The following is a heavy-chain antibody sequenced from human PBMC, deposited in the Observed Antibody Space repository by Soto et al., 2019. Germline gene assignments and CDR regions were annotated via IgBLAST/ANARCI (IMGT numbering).Heavy chain of an antibody. CDR3: ARAQDFWSGPVMYYYYGMDV. Sequence: QVQLVQSGAEVKKPGSSVKVSCKASGGTFSSYAISWVRQAPGQGLEWMGGIIPIFGTANYAQKFQGRVTITADESTSTAYMELSSLRSEDTAVYYCARAQDFWSGPVMYYYYGMDVWGQGTTVTVSS. D-gene: IGHD3-3*01. V-gene: IGHV1-69*01. CDR1: GGTFSSYA. CDR2: IIPIFGTA. J-gene: IGHJ6*02.